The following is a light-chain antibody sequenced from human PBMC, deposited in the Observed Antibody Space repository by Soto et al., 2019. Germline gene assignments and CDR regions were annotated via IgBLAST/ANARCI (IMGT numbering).Light chain of an antibody. CDR3: KQSYSTPT. CDR2: DAS. CDR1: HSISTY. Sequence: DSQTTQSPSSLAASVGYRVTITCRTSHSISTYVNWYQQKAGKAPKLLIYDASSLYSGVPSSFRGSGSGTDFPLTIPTLQPEDFPTFSCKQSYSTPTFGPGT. V-gene: IGKV1-39*01. J-gene: IGKJ3*01.